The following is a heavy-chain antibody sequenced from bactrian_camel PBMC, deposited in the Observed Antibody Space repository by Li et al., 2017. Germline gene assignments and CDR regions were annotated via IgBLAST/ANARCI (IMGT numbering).Heavy chain of an antibody. J-gene: IGHJ4*01. CDR3: VTWGDFAH. D-gene: IGHD5*01. CDR1: RFSFSNYY. V-gene: IGHV3S1*01. CDR2: RTGGG. Sequence: HVQLVESGGSLVQPGGSLRLSCAASRFSFSNYYMSWVRQAPGKGLEWVSRTGGGYADSVKGRFTISRDNAKNTLYLQLNSLKSEDTALYYCVTWGDFAHWGQGTQVTVS.